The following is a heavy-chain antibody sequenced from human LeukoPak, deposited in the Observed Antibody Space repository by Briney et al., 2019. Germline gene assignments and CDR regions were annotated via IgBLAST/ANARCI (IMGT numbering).Heavy chain of an antibody. Sequence: GGSLRLSCAASGFTFSSYAMSWVRQAPGKGLEWVSAIGGTVDSTFYADPVKGRFTISRDNSKNTLYLQMNSLRAEDTAVYCCAKGTPYDYGDYVSPFDYWGQGTLVTVSS. V-gene: IGHV3-23*01. D-gene: IGHD4-17*01. CDR3: AKGTPYDYGDYVSPFDY. J-gene: IGHJ4*02. CDR1: GFTFSSYA. CDR2: IGGTVDST.